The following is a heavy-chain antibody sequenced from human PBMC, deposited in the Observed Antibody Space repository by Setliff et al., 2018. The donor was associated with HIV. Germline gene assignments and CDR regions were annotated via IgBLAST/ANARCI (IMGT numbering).Heavy chain of an antibody. D-gene: IGHD2-15*01. J-gene: IGHJ3*01. CDR3: ARYGLLPFDAFHV. CDR2: IKSKTDGGTT. V-gene: IGHV3-15*01. Sequence: SWIRQPPGKGLEWVGRIKSKTDGGTTDYATPVKGRFTISRDDSKTTVYLQMNSLKTEDTAVYYCARYGLLPFDAFHVWGQGTKVTVSS.